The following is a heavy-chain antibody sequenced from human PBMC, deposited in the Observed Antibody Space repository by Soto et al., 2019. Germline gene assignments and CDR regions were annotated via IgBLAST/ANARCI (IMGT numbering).Heavy chain of an antibody. D-gene: IGHD6-19*01. V-gene: IGHV5-51*01. Sequence: PGESLKISCKGSGYSFTTYGIAWVRQMPGKGLEWMGIINPGDSDSRYSPSFQGQVTISADKSITTAYLQWNSLKASDTAMYYCARHGTAVAGRKRYFDYWGQGTLVTVSS. J-gene: IGHJ4*02. CDR3: ARHGTAVAGRKRYFDY. CDR1: GYSFTTYG. CDR2: INPGDSDS.